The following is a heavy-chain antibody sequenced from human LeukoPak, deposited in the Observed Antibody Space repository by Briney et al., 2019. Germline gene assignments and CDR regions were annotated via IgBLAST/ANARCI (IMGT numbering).Heavy chain of an antibody. V-gene: IGHV1-18*01. D-gene: IGHD1-26*01. CDR1: GYTFTSYS. J-gene: IGHJ4*02. CDR2: ISAYNGNT. Sequence: ASVKVSCKASGYTFTSYSLNWVRQAPGQGLEWMGWISAYNGNTNYAQKLQGRVTMTTDTSTSTAYMELRSLRSDDTAVYYCARDLVGATRFGDYWGQGTLVTVSS. CDR3: ARDLVGATRFGDY.